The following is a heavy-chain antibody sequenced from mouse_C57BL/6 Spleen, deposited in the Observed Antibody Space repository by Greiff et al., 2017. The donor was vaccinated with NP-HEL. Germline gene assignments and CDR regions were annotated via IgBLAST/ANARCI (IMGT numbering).Heavy chain of an antibody. V-gene: IGHV1-80*01. CDR2: IYPGDGDT. Sequence: VQLQQSGAELVKPGASVKISCTASGYAFSSYWMNWVKQRPGQGLEWIGQIYPGDGDTNYNGKFKGKATLTADKSSSTAYMQLSSLTSEDAAVYFSARSTVEAMDYWGQGTSVTVSS. J-gene: IGHJ4*01. CDR3: ARSTVEAMDY. CDR1: GYAFSSYW. D-gene: IGHD1-1*01.